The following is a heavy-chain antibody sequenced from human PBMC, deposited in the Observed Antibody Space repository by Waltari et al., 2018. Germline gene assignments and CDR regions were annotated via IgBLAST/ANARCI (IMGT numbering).Heavy chain of an antibody. CDR1: GFTFSSYG. J-gene: IGHJ3*02. CDR2: ISYDGSNN. V-gene: IGHV3-30*18. Sequence: QVQLVESGGGVVQPGRSLRICCAATGFTFSSYGMHWVRPAPGTGLEWVAGISYDGSNNYYAYSVKGRFTISRDNSKNTLYLQMNSLRAEDTAVYYCAKDGAIVATIGRAYAFDICGQVTMVTVSS. D-gene: IGHD5-12*01. CDR3: AKDGAIVATIGRAYAFDI.